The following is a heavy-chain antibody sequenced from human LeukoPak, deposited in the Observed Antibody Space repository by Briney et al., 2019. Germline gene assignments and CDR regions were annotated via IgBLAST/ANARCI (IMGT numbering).Heavy chain of an antibody. CDR3: AKRANYGDFDC. CDR1: GFSFSNYA. V-gene: IGHV3-23*01. J-gene: IGHJ4*02. Sequence: GGSLRLSCAASGFSFSNYAMNWVRQAPGKGLEWVSTISGSGDITYSADSVKGRFTISRDDSKNTLYLQLNSLRDDDTAVYYCAKRANYGDFDCWGQGALVAVSS. D-gene: IGHD4-17*01. CDR2: ISGSGDIT.